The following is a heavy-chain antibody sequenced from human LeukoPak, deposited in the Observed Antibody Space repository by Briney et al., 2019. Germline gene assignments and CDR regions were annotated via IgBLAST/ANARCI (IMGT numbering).Heavy chain of an antibody. D-gene: IGHD2-21*02. CDR1: GGSISSSGYY. CDR2: IYYSGST. J-gene: IGHJ5*02. V-gene: IGHV4-39*01. CDR3: ARHLVTWGLVVTAMSWFDP. Sequence: SETLSLTCTVSGGSISSSGYYWGWIRQPPGKGLEWIGSIYYSGSTYYNPSLKSRVTISVDTSKNQFSLKLSSVTAADTAVYYCARHLVTWGLVVTAMSWFDPWGQGTLVTVSS.